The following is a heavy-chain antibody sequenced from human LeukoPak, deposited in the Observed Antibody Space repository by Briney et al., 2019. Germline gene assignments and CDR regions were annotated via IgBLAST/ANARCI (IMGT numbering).Heavy chain of an antibody. CDR2: INHSRST. Sequence: SETLSLTCAVYGGSFSGYYWSWIRQPPGKGLEWIGEINHSRSTNYNPSLKSRVTISVDTSKNQFSLKLSSVTAADTAVYYCARAVRFGELLPFDYWGQGTLVTVSS. D-gene: IGHD3-10*01. J-gene: IGHJ4*02. CDR1: GGSFSGYY. V-gene: IGHV4-34*01. CDR3: ARAVRFGELLPFDY.